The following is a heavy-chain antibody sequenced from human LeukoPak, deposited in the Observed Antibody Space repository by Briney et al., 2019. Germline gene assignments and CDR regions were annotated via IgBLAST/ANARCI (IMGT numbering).Heavy chain of an antibody. CDR3: ARGGAVERYCSSTSCYWVDAFDI. Sequence: GESLRISCKGSGSSFTSYWISWVRPMPGKGLEWMGRIDPSDSYTNYSPSFQGHVTISADKSISTAYLQWSSLKASDTAMYYCARGGAVERYCSSTSCYWVDAFDIWGQGTMVTVSS. V-gene: IGHV5-10-1*01. CDR1: GSSFTSYW. D-gene: IGHD2-2*01. J-gene: IGHJ3*02. CDR2: IDPSDSYT.